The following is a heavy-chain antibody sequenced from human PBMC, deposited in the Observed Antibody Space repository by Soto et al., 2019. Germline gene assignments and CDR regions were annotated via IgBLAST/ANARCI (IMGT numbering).Heavy chain of an antibody. CDR1: GGSISSSSYY. J-gene: IGHJ3*02. Sequence: SETLSLTCTVSGGSISSSSYYWGWIRQPPGKGLEWIGSIYYSGSTYYNPSLKSRVTISVDTSKNRFSLKLSSVTAADTAGYYCARLQPDRYGSGSYYKWGDAFDIWGQGTMVTVSS. CDR2: IYYSGST. CDR3: ARLQPDRYGSGSYYKWGDAFDI. V-gene: IGHV4-39*01. D-gene: IGHD3-10*01.